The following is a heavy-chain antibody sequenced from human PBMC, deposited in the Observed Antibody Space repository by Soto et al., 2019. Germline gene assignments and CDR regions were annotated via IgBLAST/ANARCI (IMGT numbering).Heavy chain of an antibody. V-gene: IGHV4-59*01. D-gene: IGHD2-15*01. J-gene: IGHJ5*02. CDR2: IYHSGTT. CDR3: AREYSRWFVP. CDR1: GDSFSSYY. Sequence: QVQLQESGPGLVKPSETLSLTCTVSGDSFSSYYWSWIRQPPGKGLEWIGYIYHSGTTTYNPSLKSRVTISVDTSKNQFSLKLSSVTAADTAVYYCAREYSRWFVPWGQGTLVTVSS.